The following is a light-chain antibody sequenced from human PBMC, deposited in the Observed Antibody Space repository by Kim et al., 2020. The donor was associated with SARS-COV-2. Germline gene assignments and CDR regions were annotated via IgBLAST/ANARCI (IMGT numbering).Light chain of an antibody. J-gene: IGKJ4*01. V-gene: IGKV3-11*01. CDR2: DTF. CDR3: QQRITWPKT. CDR1: QSVKNY. Sequence: EIVLTQSPATLSLSPGEGATLSCRASQSVKNYLAWYQQKPGQAPRLLIYDTFNRATGIPARFSGSGSETDFTLTISSLEPEDFAVYYCQQRITWPKTFGGGTKVDIK.